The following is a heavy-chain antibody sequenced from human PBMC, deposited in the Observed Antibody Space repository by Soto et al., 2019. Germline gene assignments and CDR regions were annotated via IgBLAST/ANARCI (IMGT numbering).Heavy chain of an antibody. D-gene: IGHD3-16*01. CDR2: IYYSGST. CDR3: ARDPFGSNWFDP. J-gene: IGHJ5*02. CDR1: GGSIRSYY. Sequence: PSETLSLTRTVSGGSIRSYYWSWIRQPPGKGLEWIGYIYYSGSTNYNPSLKSRVTISVDTSKNQFSLKLSSVTAADTAVYYCARDPFGSNWFDPWGQGTLVTVSS. V-gene: IGHV4-59*01.